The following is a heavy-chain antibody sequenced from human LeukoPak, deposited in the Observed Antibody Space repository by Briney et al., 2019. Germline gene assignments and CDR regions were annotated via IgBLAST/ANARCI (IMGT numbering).Heavy chain of an antibody. Sequence: ASVKVSRKASGYTFTSYGISWVRQAPGQGLEWMGWISAYNGNTNYAQKLQGRVTMTTDTSTSTAYMELRSLRSDDTAVYYCARDRCSGGSCSNDYAFDIWGQGTMVTVSS. D-gene: IGHD2-15*01. CDR1: GYTFTSYG. V-gene: IGHV1-18*01. J-gene: IGHJ3*02. CDR3: ARDRCSGGSCSNDYAFDI. CDR2: ISAYNGNT.